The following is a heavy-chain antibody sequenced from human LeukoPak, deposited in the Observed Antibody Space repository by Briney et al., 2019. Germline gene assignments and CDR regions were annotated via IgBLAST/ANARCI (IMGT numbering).Heavy chain of an antibody. CDR3: ARAQYCSGGSCPLAEYFQH. J-gene: IGHJ1*01. V-gene: IGHV3-21*01. Sequence: GGSLRLSCAASGFTFSSYSMNWVRQAPGKGLEWVSSISSSSYIYYADSVKGRFTISRDNAKNSLYLQMNSLRVEDTAVYYCARAQYCSGGSCPLAEYFQHWGQGTLVTVSS. CDR1: GFTFSSYS. D-gene: IGHD2-15*01. CDR2: ISSSSYI.